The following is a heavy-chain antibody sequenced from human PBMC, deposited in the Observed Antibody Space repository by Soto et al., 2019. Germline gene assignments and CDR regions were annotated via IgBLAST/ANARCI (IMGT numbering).Heavy chain of an antibody. Sequence: QLQLQESGSGLVKPSQTLSLTCAVSGGSISSGGYSWSWIRQPPGKGLEWIGYIYHSGSTYYNPSLKSRVTISVDRSKNQFSLKLSSVTAAXXXXXXXXXXXXXXXXXXXXPNNWFDPWGQGTLVTV. CDR3: XXXXXXXXXXXXXPNNWFDP. CDR2: IYHSGST. J-gene: IGHJ5*02. V-gene: IGHV4-30-2*01. CDR1: GGSISSGGYS.